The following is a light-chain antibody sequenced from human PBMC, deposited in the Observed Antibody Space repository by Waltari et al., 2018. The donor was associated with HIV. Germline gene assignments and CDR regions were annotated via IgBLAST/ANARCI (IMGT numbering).Light chain of an antibody. CDR2: KAS. Sequence: DIQMTQSPSTLSASVGDRVTITCRASQSISSWLAWYQQKPGKAPNLLIYKASSLKSGVPSRFSGSGSGTECTLTISSLQPDDFATYYCQQYNSYPYTFGPGTKLEIK. CDR3: QQYNSYPYT. V-gene: IGKV1-5*03. CDR1: QSISSW. J-gene: IGKJ2*01.